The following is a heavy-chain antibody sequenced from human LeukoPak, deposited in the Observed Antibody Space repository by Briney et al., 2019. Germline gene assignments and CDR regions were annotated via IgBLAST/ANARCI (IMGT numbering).Heavy chain of an antibody. Sequence: GGSLRLSCAASEFTFSSYSMNWVRQAPGKGLEWVASIRRSSTYIWYADSMKGRFSISRDNAKNSLYLQMNSLRAEDTAVYYCARLCSGGSCYDYWGQGTLVTVSS. CDR1: EFTFSSYS. J-gene: IGHJ4*02. D-gene: IGHD2-15*01. CDR2: IRRSSTYI. V-gene: IGHV3-21*01. CDR3: ARLCSGGSCYDY.